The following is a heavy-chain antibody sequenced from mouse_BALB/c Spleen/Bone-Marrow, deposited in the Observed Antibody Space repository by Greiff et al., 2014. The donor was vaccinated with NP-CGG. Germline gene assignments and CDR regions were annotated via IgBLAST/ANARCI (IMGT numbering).Heavy chain of an antibody. CDR1: GFNIKDTY. CDR3: AMYYYGSSLFAY. D-gene: IGHD1-1*01. Sequence: QLKDSGAELVKPGASVKLSCTASGFNIKDTYMHWVKQRPEQGLEWIGRIDPANGNTKYDPKFQGKATITADTSSNTAYLQLSSLTSEDTAVYYCAMYYYGSSLFAYWGQGTLVTVSA. CDR2: IDPANGNT. J-gene: IGHJ3*01. V-gene: IGHV14-3*02.